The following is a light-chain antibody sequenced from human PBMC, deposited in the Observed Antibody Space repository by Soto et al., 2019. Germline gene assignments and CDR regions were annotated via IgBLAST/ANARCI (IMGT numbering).Light chain of an antibody. V-gene: IGKV1-5*03. J-gene: IGKJ1*01. CDR2: KAS. CDR1: QSINNW. Sequence: DIQMTQSPSTLSASVGDRVTITGRASQSINNWLAWYQQKAGKAPKLLIYKASSLQSGVPSRFSGSGSGTEFTLPISSLQPEDFATQYGQQANSYSLTFGQGAKV. CDR3: QQANSYSLT.